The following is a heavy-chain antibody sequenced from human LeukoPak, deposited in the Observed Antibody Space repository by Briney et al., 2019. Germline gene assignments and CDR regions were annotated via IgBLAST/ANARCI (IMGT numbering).Heavy chain of an antibody. V-gene: IGHV4-59*01. Sequence: SETLSLTCTVSGDSISGYYWSWIRQPPGKGLEWIGYIYYSGSTKYHPSLKSRVTISVDTSKNQFSLNLNSVTAADTAVYYCARSYGSGNYFDSWGRGTLVTVSS. D-gene: IGHD3-10*01. CDR3: ARSYGSGNYFDS. CDR2: IYYSGST. J-gene: IGHJ4*02. CDR1: GDSISGYY.